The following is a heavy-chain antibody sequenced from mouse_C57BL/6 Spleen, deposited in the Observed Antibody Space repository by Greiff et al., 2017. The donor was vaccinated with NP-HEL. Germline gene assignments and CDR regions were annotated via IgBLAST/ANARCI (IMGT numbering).Heavy chain of an antibody. CDR2: IYPGSGNT. CDR3: ARSRWQQAMDY. J-gene: IGHJ4*01. CDR1: GYTFTDYY. D-gene: IGHD6-1*01. V-gene: IGHV1-76*01. Sequence: VQLQQSGAELVRPGASVKLSCKASGYTFTDYYINWVKQRPGQGLEWIVRIYPGSGNTYYNEKFKGKATLTAEKSSSTAYMQLSSLTSEDSAVYFCARSRWQQAMDYWGQGTSVTVSS.